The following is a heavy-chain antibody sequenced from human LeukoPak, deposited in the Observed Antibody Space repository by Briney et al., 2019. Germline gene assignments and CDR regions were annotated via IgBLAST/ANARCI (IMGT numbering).Heavy chain of an antibody. Sequence: ASVKVSCKASGYTFTSYYMHWVRQAPGQGLEWMGIINPSGGSTSYAQNFQGRVTMTEDTSTDTAYMELSGLRSDDTAVYYCATDQGGESYWYYLDFWGQGTLVAVSS. CDR1: GYTFTSYY. V-gene: IGHV1-46*01. CDR3: ATDQGGESYWYYLDF. J-gene: IGHJ4*02. D-gene: IGHD2-8*02. CDR2: INPSGGST.